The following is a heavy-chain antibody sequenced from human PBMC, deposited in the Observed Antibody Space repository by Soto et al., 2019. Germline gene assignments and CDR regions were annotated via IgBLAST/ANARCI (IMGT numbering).Heavy chain of an antibody. J-gene: IGHJ4*02. D-gene: IGHD2-8*01. CDR2: IYWDDDE. Sequence: QITLKESGPTLVKPTQTLTLTCTFSGFSLSTSGVGVGWIRQPPGKALEWLALIYWDDDERYSPSLKSRLTITNDTSENQVSLTMTHMDPVDTATYCCALSPPDFTNGVCYTGVGFDYWGQGTLVTVSS. V-gene: IGHV2-5*02. CDR1: GFSLSTSGVG. CDR3: ALSPPDFTNGVCYTGVGFDY.